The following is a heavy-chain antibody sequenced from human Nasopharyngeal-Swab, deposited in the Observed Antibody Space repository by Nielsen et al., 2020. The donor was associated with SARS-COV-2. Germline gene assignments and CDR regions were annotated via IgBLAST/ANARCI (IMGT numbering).Heavy chain of an antibody. Sequence: RQAPGKGLERGGEINHSGSTNYNPSLKRRVTISEDTSKNQFSLKLSSVTAADTAVYYCARGSKQWLVRLTRYYYYGMDVWGQGTTVTVSS. D-gene: IGHD6-19*01. CDR3: ARGSKQWLVRLTRYYYYGMDV. V-gene: IGHV4-34*01. CDR2: INHSGST. J-gene: IGHJ6*02.